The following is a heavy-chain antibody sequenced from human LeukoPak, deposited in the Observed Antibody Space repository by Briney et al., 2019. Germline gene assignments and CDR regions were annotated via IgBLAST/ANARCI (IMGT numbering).Heavy chain of an antibody. CDR1: GFTFSSYS. CDR3: AKSPPLAAAGDY. Sequence: PGGSLRLSCAASGFTFSSYSMNWVRQAPGKGLEWVSAISGSGGSTYYADSVKGRFTISSDNSKNTLYLQMNSLRAEDTAVYYCAKSPPLAAAGDYWGQGTLVTVSS. V-gene: IGHV3-23*01. CDR2: ISGSGGST. J-gene: IGHJ4*02. D-gene: IGHD6-13*01.